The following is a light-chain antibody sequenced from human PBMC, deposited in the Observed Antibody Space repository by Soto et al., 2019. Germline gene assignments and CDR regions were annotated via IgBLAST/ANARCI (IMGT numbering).Light chain of an antibody. J-gene: IGLJ3*02. V-gene: IGLV2-23*01. CDR3: CSYAGSSTWV. CDR1: SSDVGSYNL. Sequence: QSALTQPASVSGSPGQSITISCTGTSSDVGSYNLVSWYQQHPGKAPKLMIYEGSKRTSGVSNRFSGSKSGITSSLTISGRQAEDGVDYYCCSYAGSSTWVFGGGTQLTVL. CDR2: EGS.